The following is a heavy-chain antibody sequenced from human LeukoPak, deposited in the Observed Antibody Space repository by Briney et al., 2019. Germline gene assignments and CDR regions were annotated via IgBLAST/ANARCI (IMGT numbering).Heavy chain of an antibody. Sequence: SDTLSLTCTVSVCCLSSYYWRWMRQPPGKGLEWIGYIYTSGSTNYNPPLKSRVPISVDTSKNQCSLKLSSVTAADKALYHCAKHVSYCDGDCNLNWLDPWGEGTLVTVSS. V-gene: IGHV4-4*09. D-gene: IGHD2-21*02. CDR1: VCCLSSYY. CDR2: IYTSGST. J-gene: IGHJ5*02. CDR3: AKHVSYCDGDCNLNWLDP.